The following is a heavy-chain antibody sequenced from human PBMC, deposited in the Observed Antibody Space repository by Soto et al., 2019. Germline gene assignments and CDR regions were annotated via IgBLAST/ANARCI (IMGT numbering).Heavy chain of an antibody. D-gene: IGHD4-4*01. CDR1: GFTFSSYP. CDR2: ISGSGGST. J-gene: IGHJ4*02. V-gene: IGHV3-23*01. CDR3: ANLPDTLQYPLFEY. Sequence: EVQLLESGGGLVQPGGSLRLSCAASGFTFSSYPMSWVRQAPGKGLEWVSAISGSGGSTYYADSVKRRFTISRDNSKNTLYLQMNSLRAEGTAVYDCANLPDTLQYPLFEYWGEGTLVTVTS.